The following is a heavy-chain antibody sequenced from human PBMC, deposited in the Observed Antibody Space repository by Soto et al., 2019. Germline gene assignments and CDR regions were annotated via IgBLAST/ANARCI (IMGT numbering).Heavy chain of an antibody. Sequence: PGGSLRLSCAASGFTLSSYGMHWVRQAPGKGLEWVAVISYDGSSKYYAESVKGRFTISRDSSKNTLYLQMNSLRTEDTAVYYCATHLDYSNYVPLDYWGQGSLVTVSS. CDR1: GFTLSSYG. V-gene: IGHV3-30*03. CDR2: ISYDGSSK. D-gene: IGHD4-4*01. CDR3: ATHLDYSNYVPLDY. J-gene: IGHJ4*02.